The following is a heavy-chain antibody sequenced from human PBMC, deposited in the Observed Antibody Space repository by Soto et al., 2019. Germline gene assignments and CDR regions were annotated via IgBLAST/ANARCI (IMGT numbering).Heavy chain of an antibody. D-gene: IGHD6-13*01. V-gene: IGHV4-4*02. CDR3: ARYNAASGTYYFDF. J-gene: IGHJ4*02. CDR2: INHRGSA. CDR1: GAYVSSTYW. Sequence: SETLSLTCAVSGAYVSSTYWWSWVRQPPGKGPEWIGEINHRGSANYNPSLKSRVTISVDISKSQFSLRLTSVTAADTAVYYCARYNAASGTYYFDFWGQGALVTVSS.